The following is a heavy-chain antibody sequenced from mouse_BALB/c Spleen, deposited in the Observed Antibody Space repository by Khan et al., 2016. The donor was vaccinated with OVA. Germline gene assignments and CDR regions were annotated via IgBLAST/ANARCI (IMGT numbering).Heavy chain of an antibody. D-gene: IGHD2-3*01. V-gene: IGHV3-2*02. CDR2: ISSSGTT. CDR1: GYSITSDYA. Sequence: VQLKQSGPGLVKPSQSLSLTCTVTGYSITSDYAWNWIRQFPGNKLEWMGYISSSGTTNYNPPLKSRISITRDTSKHQFFLQFNSVTTEDTATYYCARDGSRYNYAMDYWGQGTSVTVSS. J-gene: IGHJ4*01. CDR3: ARDGSRYNYAMDY.